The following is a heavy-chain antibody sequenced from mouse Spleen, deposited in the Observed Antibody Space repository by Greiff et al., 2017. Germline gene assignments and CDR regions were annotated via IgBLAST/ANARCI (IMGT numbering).Heavy chain of an antibody. CDR1: GFNIKDYY. Sequence: EVQLQQSGAELVKPGASVKLSCKASGFNIKDYYMHWVKQRPEQGLEWIGRIDPEDGDTKYAPKFKGKATLTADTSSNTAYLQLSSLTSEDTAVYCCTMGYRYDLDYWGQGTTRTVSS. CDR3: TMGYRYDLDY. J-gene: IGHJ2*01. CDR2: IDPEDGDT. V-gene: IGHV14-2*01. D-gene: IGHD2-14*01.